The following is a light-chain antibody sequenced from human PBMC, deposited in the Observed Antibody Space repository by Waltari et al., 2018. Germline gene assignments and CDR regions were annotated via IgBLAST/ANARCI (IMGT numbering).Light chain of an antibody. CDR2: KAS. CDR1: QSISSW. Sequence: DIQMTQSPSTLSASVEDRVTITCRASQSISSWLAWYQQKPGKAPKLLIYKASSLESGVPSRFSGSGSGTEFTLTISSLQADDFATYYCQQYNSYLWTFGQGTKVEIK. CDR3: QQYNSYLWT. V-gene: IGKV1-5*03. J-gene: IGKJ1*01.